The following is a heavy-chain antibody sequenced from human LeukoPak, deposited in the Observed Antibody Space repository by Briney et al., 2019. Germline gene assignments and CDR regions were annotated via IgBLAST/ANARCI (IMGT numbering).Heavy chain of an antibody. CDR1: AFIFSDYG. V-gene: IGHV3-48*02. Sequence: PGTSLRLSCVASAFIFSDYGMHWVRQAPGKGLEWVSYITSRSSTIHYADSVKGRFTISRDNAKNSLYLQMNSLRDEDTAVYYCARVRENYVWGSFPFDYWGQGTLVTVSS. CDR2: ITSRSSTI. D-gene: IGHD3-16*01. J-gene: IGHJ4*02. CDR3: ARVRENYVWGSFPFDY.